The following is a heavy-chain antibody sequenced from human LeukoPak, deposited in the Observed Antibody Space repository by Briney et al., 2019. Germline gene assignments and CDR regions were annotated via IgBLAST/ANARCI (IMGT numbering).Heavy chain of an antibody. CDR3: AMSALTAGHWYFDY. Sequence: ASVKVPCKASGYTFTGYYMHWVQQAPGQGLEWMGWINPNSGGTNYAQKFQGRVTMTRDTSISTAYMELSRLRSDDTAVYYCAMSALTAGHWYFDYWGQGTLVTVSS. J-gene: IGHJ4*02. CDR2: INPNSGGT. V-gene: IGHV1-2*02. CDR1: GYTFTGYY. D-gene: IGHD6-13*01.